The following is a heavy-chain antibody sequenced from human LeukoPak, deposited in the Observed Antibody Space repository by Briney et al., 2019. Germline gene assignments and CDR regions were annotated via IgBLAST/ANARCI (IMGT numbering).Heavy chain of an antibody. V-gene: IGHV4-34*09. D-gene: IGHD6-19*01. Sequence: SETLSLTCAVYGGSFSGYYWSWIRQPPGNGLEWIGEINHRGSTNYNPSLKSRVIISVDTSKNQFSLKLSSVTAADTAVYYCASSRITVAKFDYWGQGTLVTVSS. J-gene: IGHJ4*02. CDR3: ASSRITVAKFDY. CDR2: INHRGST. CDR1: GGSFSGYY.